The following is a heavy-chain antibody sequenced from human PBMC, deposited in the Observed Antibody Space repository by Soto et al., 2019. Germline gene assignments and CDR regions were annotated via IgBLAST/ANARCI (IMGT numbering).Heavy chain of an antibody. D-gene: IGHD3-10*01. CDR1: GGSISSGGYY. CDR3: ARVAGMRSYYRARYFDY. Sequence: QVQLQESGPGLVKPSQTLSLTCTVSGGSISSGGYYWSWIRQHPGKGLEWIGYIYYSGSTYYNPSLKSLVTISVDTSKNQFSLKLSSVTAADTAVYYCARVAGMRSYYRARYFDYWGQGTLVTVSS. J-gene: IGHJ4*02. CDR2: IYYSGST. V-gene: IGHV4-31*01.